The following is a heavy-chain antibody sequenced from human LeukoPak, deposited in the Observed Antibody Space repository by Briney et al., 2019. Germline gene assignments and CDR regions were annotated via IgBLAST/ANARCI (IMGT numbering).Heavy chain of an antibody. D-gene: IGHD3-10*01. CDR2: IYYSGST. V-gene: IGHV4-59*01. CDR1: GGSISSYY. J-gene: IGHJ5*02. CDR3: ARTRITMVRGVIDWSDP. Sequence: PSETLSLTCTVSGGSISSYYWSWIRQPPGKGLEWIGYIYYSGSTNYNPSLKSRVTISVDTSKNQFSLKLSSVTAADTAVYYCARTRITMVRGVIDWSDPWGQGTLVTVSS.